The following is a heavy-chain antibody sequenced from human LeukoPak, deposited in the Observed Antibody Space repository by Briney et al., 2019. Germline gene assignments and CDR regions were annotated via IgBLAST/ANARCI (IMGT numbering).Heavy chain of an antibody. J-gene: IGHJ4*02. Sequence: ASVKVSCKASGGTFGSYAISWVRQAPGQGLEWMGIINPSIDSINYARKFQRRVTMTSDTSTSTVYMELSDLRSEDTAVYYCAREWRIQLYLPDYWGQGTLVTVSS. V-gene: IGHV1-46*01. CDR2: INPSIDSI. CDR3: AREWRIQLYLPDY. D-gene: IGHD5-18*01. CDR1: GGTFGSYA.